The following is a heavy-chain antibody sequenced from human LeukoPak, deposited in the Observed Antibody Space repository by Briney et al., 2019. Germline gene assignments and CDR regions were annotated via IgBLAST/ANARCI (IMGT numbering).Heavy chain of an antibody. Sequence: SETLSLTCTVSGGSISSGGYYWSWIRQHPGKGLEWIGYIYYSGSTYYNPSLKSRVTISVDTSKNQFSLKLSSVTAADTAVYYCARDSRTFGGVSIWGQGTLVTVPS. CDR3: ARDSRTFGGVSI. CDR2: IYYSGST. D-gene: IGHD3-16*01. J-gene: IGHJ4*02. CDR1: GGSISSGGYY. V-gene: IGHV4-31*03.